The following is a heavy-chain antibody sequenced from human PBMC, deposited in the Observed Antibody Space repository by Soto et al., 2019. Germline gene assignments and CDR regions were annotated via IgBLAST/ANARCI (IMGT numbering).Heavy chain of an antibody. Sequence: SETLSLTCTVSGGSVSSGSYYWSWIRQPPGKGLEWIGYIYYSGSTNYNPSLKSRVTISVDTSKNQFSLKLSSVTAADTAVYYCAREVGGGYSYGFRYYYGMDVWGQGTTVTVSS. CDR3: AREVGGGYSYGFRYYYGMDV. CDR1: GGSVSSGSYY. J-gene: IGHJ6*02. CDR2: IYYSGST. D-gene: IGHD5-18*01. V-gene: IGHV4-61*01.